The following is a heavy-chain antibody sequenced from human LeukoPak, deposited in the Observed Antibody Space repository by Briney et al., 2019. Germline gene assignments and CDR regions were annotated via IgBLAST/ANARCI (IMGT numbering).Heavy chain of an antibody. J-gene: IGHJ6*02. V-gene: IGHV4-4*07. CDR1: GGSLSSYY. Sequence: PSETLSLTCTVSGGSLSSYYWSWIRQPAGKGLEWIGRIYSSGSTNYNPSLKSRVTMSVDTSKNQFSLILTSVTAADTAVYYCARGGGKWQIHYYGMDVWGQGTTVTVSS. CDR3: ARGGGKWQIHYYGMDV. D-gene: IGHD5-12*01. CDR2: IYSSGST.